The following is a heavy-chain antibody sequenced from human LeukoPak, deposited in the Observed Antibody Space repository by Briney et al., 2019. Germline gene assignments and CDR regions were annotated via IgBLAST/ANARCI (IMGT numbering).Heavy chain of an antibody. D-gene: IGHD1-26*01. CDR3: ARQKQSHGNFDY. CDR1: GFTVSSYA. J-gene: IGHJ4*02. Sequence: GGSLRLSCAASGFTVSSYAMHWVRQPIGKGLEWVSALGIAGDTFYPGSVKGRFTISRENAKNSLYLQMNSLRAEDTAMYYCARQKQSHGNFDYWGQGTLVTVSS. CDR2: LGIAGDT. V-gene: IGHV3-13*01.